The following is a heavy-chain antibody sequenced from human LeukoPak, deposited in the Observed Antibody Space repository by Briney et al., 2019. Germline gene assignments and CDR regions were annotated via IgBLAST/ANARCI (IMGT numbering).Heavy chain of an antibody. J-gene: IGHJ6*03. Sequence: GGSLRLPCVASGFTFDDYGMIWVRHAPGKGLEWVSGINWNGGSTGYADFVKGRFTISRDDAKNSLFLQMNSLRAEDTAFYYCARWADSYGRGHYYYYLDVWGKGTTVIVSS. CDR2: INWNGGST. CDR1: GFTFDDYG. D-gene: IGHD5-18*01. CDR3: ARWADSYGRGHYYYYLDV. V-gene: IGHV3-20*04.